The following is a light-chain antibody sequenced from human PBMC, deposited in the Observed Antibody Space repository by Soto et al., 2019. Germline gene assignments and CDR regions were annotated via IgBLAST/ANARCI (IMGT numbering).Light chain of an antibody. V-gene: IGKV3-20*01. CDR2: GAS. Sequence: ELVMTPSPATLSASPWEIATLSCRASQSVRSNLAWYQQKPGQAPRLLIYGASSRATGIPDRFSGSGSGTDFTLTISRLEPEDFAVYYCQQYGSSPWTFGQGTKVDIK. J-gene: IGKJ1*01. CDR1: QSVRSN. CDR3: QQYGSSPWT.